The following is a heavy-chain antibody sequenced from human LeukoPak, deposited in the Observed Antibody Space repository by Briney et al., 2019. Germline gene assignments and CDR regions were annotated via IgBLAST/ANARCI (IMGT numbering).Heavy chain of an antibody. CDR1: GFTFDDYA. J-gene: IGHJ4*02. D-gene: IGHD6-13*01. V-gene: IGHV3-9*01. CDR3: AKDIYRGDSSSWYHFDY. CDR2: ISWNSGSI. Sequence: PPGRSLRLSCAASGFTFDDYAMHWVRQAPGKGLEWVSGISWNSGSIGYADSVKGRFTISRDNAKNSLYLQMNSLRAEDTALYYCAKDIYRGDSSSWYHFDYWGQGTLVTVSS.